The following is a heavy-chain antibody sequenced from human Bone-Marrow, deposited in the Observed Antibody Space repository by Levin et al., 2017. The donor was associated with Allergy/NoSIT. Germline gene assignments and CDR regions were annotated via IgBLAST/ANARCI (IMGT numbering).Heavy chain of an antibody. CDR2: INPNSGGT. D-gene: IGHD2-21*02. J-gene: IGHJ6*02. CDR1: GSTFSGYY. Sequence: GGSLRLSCKASGSTFSGYYIHWVRQAPGQWLEWVGRINPNSGGTNYAQKFQGSVTMTRDTSIGTAYMELSRLRSDDTAMYYCVRDLTVARTTDYYLYAALGVWGQGTTVTVSS. V-gene: IGHV1-2*06. CDR3: VRDLTVARTTDYYLYAALGV.